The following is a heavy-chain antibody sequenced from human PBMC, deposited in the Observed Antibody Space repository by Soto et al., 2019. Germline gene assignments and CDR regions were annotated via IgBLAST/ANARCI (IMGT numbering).Heavy chain of an antibody. CDR3: ARTSAASKYYYGMDV. J-gene: IGHJ6*04. Sequence: PGESLKISCKGSGYSFTSYWIGWVRQMPGKGLEWMGIIYPGDSDTRYSPSFQGQVTISADKSISTAYLQWSSLKASDTAMYYCARTSAASKYYYGMDVWGKGTTVTVSS. D-gene: IGHD6-13*01. V-gene: IGHV5-51*01. CDR1: GYSFTSYW. CDR2: IYPGDSDT.